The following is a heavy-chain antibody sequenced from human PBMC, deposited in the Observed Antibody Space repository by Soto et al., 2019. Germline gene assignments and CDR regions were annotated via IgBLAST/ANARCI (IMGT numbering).Heavy chain of an antibody. CDR3: ARGRGIAAAGPAAYYYGLDV. V-gene: IGHV4-34*01. CDR1: SGSVSVYY. Sequence: PSESLSLTCAVCSGSVSVYYTTGIRKPPGKGLEWIAEINDSGTTNYNPSPKSRVSVSVDTSKNQFSLKLKSMTAADTAMYYCARGRGIAAAGPAAYYYGLDVWGQGTTVTVSS. J-gene: IGHJ6*02. D-gene: IGHD6-25*01. CDR2: INDSGTT.